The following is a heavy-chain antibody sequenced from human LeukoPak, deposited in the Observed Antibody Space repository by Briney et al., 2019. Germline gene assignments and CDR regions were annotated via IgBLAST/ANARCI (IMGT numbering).Heavy chain of an antibody. CDR1: GGSFSGYY. Sequence: PSETLSLTCAVYGGSFSGYYWSWIRQPPGKGLEWIGEINHSGSTNYNPSLKSRVTISVDTSKNQFSLKLSSVTAADTAVYYCARGFMSSSGWYSVFDIWGQGKMVTV. CDR2: INHSGST. J-gene: IGHJ3*02. D-gene: IGHD6-19*01. CDR3: ARGFMSSSGWYSVFDI. V-gene: IGHV4-34*01.